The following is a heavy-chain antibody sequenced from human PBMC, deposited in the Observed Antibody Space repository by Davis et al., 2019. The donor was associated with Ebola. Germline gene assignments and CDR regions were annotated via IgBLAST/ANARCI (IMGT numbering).Heavy chain of an antibody. CDR2: IRYDGSTK. CDR1: GFIFSNYG. V-gene: IGHV3-30*02. Sequence: PGGSLRLSCAASGFIFSNYGMHWVRQAPGKGLEWVAYIRYDGSTKHYADSVKGRFTVSRDNSKNTMYLQMSSLRAEDTAVYYCANSLEILEAWWGQGTLVTVSS. D-gene: IGHD3-3*01. CDR3: ANSLEILEAW. J-gene: IGHJ4*02.